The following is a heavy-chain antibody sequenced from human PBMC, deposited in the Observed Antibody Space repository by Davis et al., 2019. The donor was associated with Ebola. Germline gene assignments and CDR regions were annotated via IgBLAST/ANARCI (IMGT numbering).Heavy chain of an antibody. V-gene: IGHV5-51*01. Sequence: WESLKISCKGSGYTFTTYWIGWVRQLPGKGLEWMGIIYPGDSDTRYSPSFQGQVTISADKSISTAYLQWSSLKASDTAMYYCARRGGWSGTFLDYWGQGTLVTVSS. CDR2: IYPGDSDT. CDR3: ARRGGWSGTFLDY. CDR1: GYTFTTYW. D-gene: IGHD1-14*01. J-gene: IGHJ4*02.